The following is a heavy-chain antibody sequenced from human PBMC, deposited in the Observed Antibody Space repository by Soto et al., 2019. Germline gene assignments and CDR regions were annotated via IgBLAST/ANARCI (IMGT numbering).Heavy chain of an antibody. CDR2: ISSSSGST. V-gene: IGHV3-23*01. D-gene: IGHD5-12*01. Sequence: EVQLLESGGGLVQPGGSLRLSCAASGFTFSNYAMNWVRPAPGKGLEWVSTISSSSGSTYYADSVKGRFTISRDNSKNFLYLQMNSLRGDDTAVYYCAKVGSERYSGQHSDYWGQGTLVTISS. J-gene: IGHJ4*02. CDR3: AKVGSERYSGQHSDY. CDR1: GFTFSNYA.